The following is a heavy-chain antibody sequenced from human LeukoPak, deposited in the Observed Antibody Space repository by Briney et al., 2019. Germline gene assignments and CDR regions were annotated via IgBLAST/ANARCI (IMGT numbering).Heavy chain of an antibody. CDR1: GFTFSSYT. CDR2: ISSKSKYM. Sequence: PGGSLRLSCAASGFTFSSYTTDWVRQAPGKGLEWVSSISSKSKYMYYADSVKGRFTISRDNAKNSLYLQMSSLRAEDTAVYYCAREGEPIYYYMDVWGKGTTVTISS. D-gene: IGHD2-21*01. CDR3: AREGEPIYYYMDV. J-gene: IGHJ6*03. V-gene: IGHV3-21*01.